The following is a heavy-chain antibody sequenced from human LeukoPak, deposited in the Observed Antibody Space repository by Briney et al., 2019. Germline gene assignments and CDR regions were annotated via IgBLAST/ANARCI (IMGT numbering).Heavy chain of an antibody. J-gene: IGHJ6*02. CDR2: IKGKAYGGTT. V-gene: IGHV3-49*04. D-gene: IGHD3-22*01. CDR1: GFTFDDYA. CDR3: TRVLYYYDSSGYGVYYYYGMDV. Sequence: GGSLRLSCTASGFTFDDYAMSWVRQAPGKGLEWVGFIKGKAYGGTTEYAASVKGRFTISRDDSKSIAYLQMNSLKTEDTAVYYCTRVLYYYDSSGYGVYYYYGMDVWGQGTTVTVSS.